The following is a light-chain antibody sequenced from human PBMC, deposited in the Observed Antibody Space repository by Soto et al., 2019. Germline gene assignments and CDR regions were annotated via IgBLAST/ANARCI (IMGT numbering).Light chain of an antibody. CDR3: LQYNNWPPIT. V-gene: IGKV3-15*01. CDR1: QSVSNN. Sequence: EVVMTQSPATLSVSPGERATLSCRASQSVSNNLAWYQQKPGQAPRLLVYGSSSRATVIPARFSGSGSGTDFTLTISSLQSEDFAVYYCLQYNNWPPITFGQGTRLEIK. J-gene: IGKJ5*01. CDR2: GSS.